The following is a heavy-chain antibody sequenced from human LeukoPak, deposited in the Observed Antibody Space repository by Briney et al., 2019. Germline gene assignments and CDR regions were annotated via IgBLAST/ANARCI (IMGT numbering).Heavy chain of an antibody. V-gene: IGHV1-58*01. J-gene: IGHJ4*02. CDR3: AAFGSYYHSFDY. CDR1: GFTFTSSA. D-gene: IGHD1-26*01. CDR2: IVVGSGNT. Sequence: GASVKVSCKASGFTFTSSAVQWVRQARGQRLEWIGWIVVGSGNTNYAQKFQERVTITRDMSTSTAYMGLSSLRSEDTAVYYCAAFGSYYHSFDYWGQGTLVTVSS.